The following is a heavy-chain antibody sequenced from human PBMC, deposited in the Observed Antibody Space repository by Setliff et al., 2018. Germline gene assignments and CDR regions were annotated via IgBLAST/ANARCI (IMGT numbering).Heavy chain of an antibody. CDR3: VRDSPIRLGVLHS. CDR2: FNTGDDSI. CDR1: RSTFSGDD. Sequence: GGSLRLSCAGSRSTFSGDDMNWVRQAPGKGLEWISYFNTGDDSIYYAPSVKGRFTISRDNAKNSLFLQMNSLRADDTAVYYCVRDSPIRLGVLHSWGQGTLVTVSS. V-gene: IGHV3-48*03. J-gene: IGHJ4*02. D-gene: IGHD2-8*02.